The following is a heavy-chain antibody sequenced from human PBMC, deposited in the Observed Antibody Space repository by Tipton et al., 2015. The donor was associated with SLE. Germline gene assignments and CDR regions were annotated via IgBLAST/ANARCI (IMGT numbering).Heavy chain of an antibody. D-gene: IGHD3-10*01. J-gene: IGHJ4*02. CDR2: INPSGGST. V-gene: IGHV1-46*01. CDR1: GYTFTSYY. CDR3: ARDVGYGSGSPRFDY. Sequence: QSGAEVKKPGASVKVSCKASGYTFTSYYMHWVRQAPGQGLEWMGIINPSGGSTSYAQKFQGRVTMTRDTSTSTVYMELRSLRSDDTAVYYCARDVGYGSGSPRFDYWGQGTLVTVSS.